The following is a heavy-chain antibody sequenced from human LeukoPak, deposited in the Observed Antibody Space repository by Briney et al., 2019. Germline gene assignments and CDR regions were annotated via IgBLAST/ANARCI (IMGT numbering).Heavy chain of an antibody. D-gene: IGHD2-2*01. V-gene: IGHV3-7*01. CDR1: GFSFSSYW. J-gene: IGHJ4*02. Sequence: PGGSLRLSCAASGFSFSSYWMTWIRQSPEKGLEWVAHIKEDGTVKYYVDSVKGRFTISRDNAKNSVYLQMNDVRVEDTAVYHCVGEAPGYWGQGALVTVSS. CDR3: VGEAPGY. CDR2: IKEDGTVK.